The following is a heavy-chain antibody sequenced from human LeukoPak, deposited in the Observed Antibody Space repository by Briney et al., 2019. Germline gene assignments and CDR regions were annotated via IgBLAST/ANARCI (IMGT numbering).Heavy chain of an antibody. V-gene: IGHV3-23*01. Sequence: PGGSLRLSCAASGFTFSSYAMSWVRQAPGKGLEWVSAISGSGGSTYYADSVKGRFTISRDNSKNTLYLQMNSLRAEDTALYYCAKDITHQKFTGYNWFDPWGQGTLVTVSS. J-gene: IGHJ5*02. CDR1: GFTFSSYA. CDR3: AKDITHQKFTGYNWFDP. CDR2: ISGSGGST. D-gene: IGHD1-14*01.